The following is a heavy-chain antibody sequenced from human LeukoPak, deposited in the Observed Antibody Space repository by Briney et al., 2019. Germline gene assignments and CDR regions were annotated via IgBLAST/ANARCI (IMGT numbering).Heavy chain of an antibody. CDR1: GYTFTSYY. V-gene: IGHV1-46*01. CDR3: AREGDDILTGYGPWDY. J-gene: IGHJ4*02. Sequence: GASVKVSCKASGYTFTSYYMHWVRQAPGQGLEWIGIINPSGGSTSYAQKFQGRVTMTRDTSTSTVYMELSSLRSEDTAVYYCAREGDDILTGYGPWDYWGQGTLVTVSS. CDR2: INPSGGST. D-gene: IGHD3-9*01.